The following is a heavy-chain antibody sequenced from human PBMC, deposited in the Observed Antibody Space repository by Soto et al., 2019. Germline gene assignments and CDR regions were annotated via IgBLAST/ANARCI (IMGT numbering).Heavy chain of an antibody. CDR3: ARVIAAGNWFDP. D-gene: IGHD6-25*01. J-gene: IGHJ5*02. CDR2: IYYSGST. CDR1: GGSISSGGYY. Sequence: LSLTCTVSGGSISSGGYYWSWIRQHPGKGLEWIGYIYYSGSTYYNPSLKSRVTISVDTSKNQFSLKLSSVTAADTAVYYCARVIAAGNWFDPWGQGTLVTVSS. V-gene: IGHV4-31*03.